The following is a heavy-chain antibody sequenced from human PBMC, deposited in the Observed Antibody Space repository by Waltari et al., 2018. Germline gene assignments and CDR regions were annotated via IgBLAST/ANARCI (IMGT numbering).Heavy chain of an antibody. D-gene: IGHD3-9*01. CDR3: ARDEARYYDIMTGGGYYGLDV. CDR1: GGSISSGSVY. Sequence: QVQLQESGPGLVRPSQTLSLTCTVSGGSISSGSVYWTWIRQPAGKGLEWFGHIFTSGRTNYNPFRKSRVSVSLDTSENQFSLRLSSVTAADTAVYYCARDEARYYDIMTGGGYYGLDVWGQGTTVTVSS. V-gene: IGHV4-61*02. CDR2: IFTSGRT. J-gene: IGHJ6*02.